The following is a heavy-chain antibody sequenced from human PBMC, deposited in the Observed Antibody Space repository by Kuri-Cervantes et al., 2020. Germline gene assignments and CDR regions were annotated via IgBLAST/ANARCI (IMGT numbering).Heavy chain of an antibody. J-gene: IGHJ4*02. D-gene: IGHD5-18*01. CDR3: AKVDTDNFDD. CDR1: GFTFGSYV. V-gene: IGHV3-30*18. CDR2: ISYDGSNK. Sequence: SCAASGFTFGSYVMHLVRQAPGKGLEWVSVISYDGSNKYYADSVKGLFTIYRDNSKNTLYLQMNSLRAEDTAVYYWAKVDTDNFDDWGKGTLVTGSS.